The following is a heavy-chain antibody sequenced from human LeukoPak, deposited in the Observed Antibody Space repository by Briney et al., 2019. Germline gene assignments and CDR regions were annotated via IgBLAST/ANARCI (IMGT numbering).Heavy chain of an antibody. CDR1: GFPFSSTG. CDR2: IWYDGSEK. D-gene: IGHD3-10*01. Sequence: GGSLRVSCVASGFPFSSTGKHWVRQAPGKGLEWVAVIWYDGSEKYYADSVKARFTISRDNSKSTVYLQMTSLGGEDTAVYYCAKNYGTMGRGHIKGYFDYWGQGTLVTVSS. J-gene: IGHJ4*02. V-gene: IGHV3-33*06. CDR3: AKNYGTMGRGHIKGYFDY.